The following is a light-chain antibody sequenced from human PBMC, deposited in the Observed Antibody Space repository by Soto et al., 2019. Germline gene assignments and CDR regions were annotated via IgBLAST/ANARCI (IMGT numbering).Light chain of an antibody. V-gene: IGLV2-14*03. J-gene: IGLJ2*01. CDR1: SSDIGGYNY. CDR2: DVS. CDR3: ASYASSNTVL. Sequence: QSALTQPASVSGSPGQSITISCTGTSSDIGGYNYVSWYQQHPGKAPKLMIYDVSDRPSGVSNRFSGSKSGNTASLTISGLQAEEEADYYCASYASSNTVLFGGGTKLTVL.